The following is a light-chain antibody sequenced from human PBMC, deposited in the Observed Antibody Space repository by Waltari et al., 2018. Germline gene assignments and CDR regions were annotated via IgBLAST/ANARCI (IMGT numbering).Light chain of an antibody. V-gene: IGKV3-11*01. CDR1: QSVGSY. CDR3: HQRRSWLWT. Sequence: EIVLTQSPATLSLSPGDRATLSCRASQSVGSYLAWSQQNPGQPPRLLIYDTSNRATGIPARFSGSGSGTDFTLTISSLEPEDFAVYYCHQRRSWLWTFGQGTKVEIK. CDR2: DTS. J-gene: IGKJ1*01.